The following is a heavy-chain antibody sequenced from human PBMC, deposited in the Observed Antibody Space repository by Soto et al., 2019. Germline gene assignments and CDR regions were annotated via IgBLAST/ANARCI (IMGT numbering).Heavy chain of an antibody. CDR1: GYTFTSYY. V-gene: IGHV1-46*01. Sequence: VASVKVSCKASGYTFTSYYMHWVRQAPGQGLEWMGIINPSGGSTYAQKFQGRVTMTRDTSTSTVYMELSSLRSEDTAVYYCAASPSFWQNYYYGAMDVWGQGTLVTVSS. CDR2: INPSGGST. J-gene: IGHJ6*02. CDR3: AASPSFWQNYYYGAMDV.